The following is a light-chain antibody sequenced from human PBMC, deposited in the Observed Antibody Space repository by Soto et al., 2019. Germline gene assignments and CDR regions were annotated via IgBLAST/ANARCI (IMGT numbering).Light chain of an antibody. CDR3: QQLNSYGT. CDR2: AAS. V-gene: IGKV1-9*01. CDR1: QGISSY. J-gene: IGKJ1*01. Sequence: DIQLTQSPSFLSASVGDRVTITCRASQGISSYLAWYQQKPGKAPKLLIYAASTLQSGVPSRFSGSGYGTEFTLTISSLQPEDFATYYCQQLNSYGTFGQGTKVEIK.